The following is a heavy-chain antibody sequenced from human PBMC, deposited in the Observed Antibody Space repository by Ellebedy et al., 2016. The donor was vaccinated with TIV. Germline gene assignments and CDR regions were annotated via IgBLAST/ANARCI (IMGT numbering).Heavy chain of an antibody. Sequence: GSLRLSXAVSGGSISSTNWWSWVRQPPGKGLEWIGEIYHSGSTNYNPSLKSRITISVDTAKNQFSLKLSSVTAADTAVYYCASHIRGWFDPWGQGTLVTVSS. D-gene: IGHD2-2*02. J-gene: IGHJ5*02. V-gene: IGHV4-4*02. CDR1: GGSISSTNW. CDR2: IYHSGST. CDR3: ASHIRGWFDP.